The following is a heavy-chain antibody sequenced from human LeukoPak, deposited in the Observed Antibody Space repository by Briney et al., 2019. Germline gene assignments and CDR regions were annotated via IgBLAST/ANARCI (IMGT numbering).Heavy chain of an antibody. D-gene: IGHD1-26*01. CDR2: FDPEDGET. V-gene: IGHV1-24*01. CDR3: ASDPSGSYGD. J-gene: IGHJ4*02. CDR1: GYTLTELS. Sequence: AASVKVSCKVSGYTLTELSMHWVRQAPGKGLEWMGGFDPEDGETIYAQKFQGRVTMTRNTSISTAYMELSSLRSEDTAVYYCASDPSGSYGDWGQGTLVTVSS.